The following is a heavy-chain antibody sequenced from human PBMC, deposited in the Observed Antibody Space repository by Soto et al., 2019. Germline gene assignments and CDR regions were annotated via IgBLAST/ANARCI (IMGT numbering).Heavy chain of an antibody. CDR3: ARIAVSGASY. D-gene: IGHD7-27*01. CDR1: GGSISRGGYY. Sequence: SETLSLTCSVSGGSISRGGYYWSWIRQRPGEGLQYIGYIYETGATYYKPSLKSRISISADTSKNQFTLKLNSVTAADTAVYYCARIAVSGASYWGQGTLVTVSS. CDR2: IYETGAT. J-gene: IGHJ4*02. V-gene: IGHV4-31*03.